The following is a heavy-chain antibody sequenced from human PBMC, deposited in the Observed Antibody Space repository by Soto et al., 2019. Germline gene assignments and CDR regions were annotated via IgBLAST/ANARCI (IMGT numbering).Heavy chain of an antibody. J-gene: IGHJ6*02. D-gene: IGHD2-8*01. CDR1: GFTFTRYS. CDR2: ISSTTNYI. V-gene: IGHV3-21*01. Sequence: GGSLRLSCAASGFTFTRYSMNRVRQAPGKGLEWVSSISSTTNYIYYGDSMKGRFTVSRDNAKNSLYLQMNSLRDEDTAVYYCARVGRGVYGMDVWGQGTSVTVSS. CDR3: ARVGRGVYGMDV.